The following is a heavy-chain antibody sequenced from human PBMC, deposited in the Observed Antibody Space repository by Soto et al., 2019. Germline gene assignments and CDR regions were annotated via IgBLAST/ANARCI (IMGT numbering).Heavy chain of an antibody. J-gene: IGHJ6*02. CDR3: ARDPYHVLMVNAPNLYGMDV. D-gene: IGHD2-8*01. Sequence: ASVKVSCKASGYTFSNYGIHWVRQAPGQRLEWMGLINAGNGNTKYSQKFQGRVTLTRDTSTTTAYMELRSLRSDDTAVYYCARDPYHVLMVNAPNLYGMDVWGQGTTVTVSS. CDR1: GYTFSNYG. CDR2: INAGNGNT. V-gene: IGHV1-3*01.